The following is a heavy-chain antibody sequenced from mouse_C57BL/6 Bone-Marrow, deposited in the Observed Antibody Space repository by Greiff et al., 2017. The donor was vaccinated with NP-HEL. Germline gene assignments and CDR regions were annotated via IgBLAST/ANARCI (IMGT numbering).Heavy chain of an antibody. CDR1: GYTFTSYW. J-gene: IGHJ3*01. CDR2: IHPNSGST. V-gene: IGHV1-64*01. CDR3: ARPSRGNCGFAY. Sequence: QVQLQQPGAELVKPGASVKLSCKASGYTFTSYWMHWVKQRPGQGLEWIGMIHPNSGSTNYNEKFKSKATLTVDTSSSTAYMQLSSLTSEDSAVYYCARPSRGNCGFAYWGQGTLVTVSA. D-gene: IGHD2-1*01.